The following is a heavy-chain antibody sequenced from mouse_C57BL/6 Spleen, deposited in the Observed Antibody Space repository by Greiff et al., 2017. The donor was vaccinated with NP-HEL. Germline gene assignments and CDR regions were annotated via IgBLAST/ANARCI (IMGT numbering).Heavy chain of an antibody. Sequence: QVQLKESGAELARPGASVKLSCKASGYTFTSYGISWVKQRTGQGLEWIGEIYPRSGNTYYNEKFKGKATLTADKSSSTAYMELRSLTSEDSAVYFCARGEIRYFDVWGTGTTVTVSS. V-gene: IGHV1-81*01. J-gene: IGHJ1*03. D-gene: IGHD2-4*01. CDR1: GYTFTSYG. CDR3: ARGEIRYFDV. CDR2: IYPRSGNT.